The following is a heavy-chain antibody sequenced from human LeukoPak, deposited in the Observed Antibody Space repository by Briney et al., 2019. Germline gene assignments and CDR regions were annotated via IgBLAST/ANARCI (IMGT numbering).Heavy chain of an antibody. Sequence: GGSLRLSCAASGFTFDVYAMHWVREAPGKGLEWVSLISGDGGSTYYADSAKGRFTISRDNSKNSLYLQMNRLRTEDTALYYCAKDRRFGWLQLGYYFDYWGQGTLVTVSS. CDR1: GFTFDVYA. CDR3: AKDRRFGWLQLGYYFDY. CDR2: ISGDGGST. J-gene: IGHJ4*02. D-gene: IGHD5-24*01. V-gene: IGHV3-43*02.